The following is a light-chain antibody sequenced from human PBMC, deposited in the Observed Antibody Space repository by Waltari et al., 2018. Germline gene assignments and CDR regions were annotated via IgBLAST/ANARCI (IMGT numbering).Light chain of an antibody. Sequence: DVVMSQSPLSLPVTLGQPASISCRSTQSLVHSDGHTYLNWFQQRPGQSPRRLIYKVSKRDSGVPDRFSGSGSGTDFTLRISRVEAEDVGVYYCMQGTHWPPYTFGQGTKLEIK. CDR3: MQGTHWPPYT. V-gene: IGKV2-30*02. CDR2: KVS. CDR1: QSLVHSDGHTY. J-gene: IGKJ2*01.